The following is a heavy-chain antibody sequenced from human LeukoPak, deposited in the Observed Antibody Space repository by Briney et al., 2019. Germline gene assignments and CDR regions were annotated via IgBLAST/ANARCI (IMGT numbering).Heavy chain of an antibody. CDR2: ISSSSYI. V-gene: IGHV3-21*01. Sequence: GGSLRLSCAASGFTFSSYSMNWVRQAPGKGLEWVSSISSSSYISYADSVKGRFTISRDNAKNSLYLQMNSLRAEDTAVYYCARSLDPYYYYMDVWGKGTTVTVSS. CDR1: GFTFSSYS. J-gene: IGHJ6*03. CDR3: ARSLDPYYYYMDV.